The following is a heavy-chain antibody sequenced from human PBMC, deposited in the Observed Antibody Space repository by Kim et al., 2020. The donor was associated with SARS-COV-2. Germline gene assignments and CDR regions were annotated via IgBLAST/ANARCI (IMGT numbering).Heavy chain of an antibody. V-gene: IGHV3-23*01. Sequence: GGSLRLSCAASGFTFSSYAMSWVRQAPGKGLEWVSAISGSGGSTYYADSVKGRFTISRDNSKNTLYLQMNSLRAEDTAVYYCAKDFRGITMIGDAFDIWGQGTMVTVSS. CDR2: ISGSGGST. J-gene: IGHJ3*02. CDR3: AKDFRGITMIGDAFDI. D-gene: IGHD3-22*01. CDR1: GFTFSSYA.